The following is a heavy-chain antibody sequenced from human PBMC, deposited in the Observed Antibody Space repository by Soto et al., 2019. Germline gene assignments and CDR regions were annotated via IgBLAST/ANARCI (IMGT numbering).Heavy chain of an antibody. J-gene: IGHJ4*02. CDR1: GGSFSGYY. V-gene: IGHV4-34*01. CDR3: ARGPTAPRYYYDSSGYYVPKPFAY. CDR2: INHSGST. Sequence: SETLSLTCAVYGGSFSGYYWSWIRQPPGKGLEWIGEINHSGSTNYNPPLKSRVTISVDTSKNQFSLKLSSVTAADTAVYYCARGPTAPRYYYDSSGYYVPKPFAYWGQGSLVTVSS. D-gene: IGHD3-22*01.